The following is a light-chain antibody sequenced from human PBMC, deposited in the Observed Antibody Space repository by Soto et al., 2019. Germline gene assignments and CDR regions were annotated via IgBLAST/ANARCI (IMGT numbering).Light chain of an antibody. Sequence: EIGLTQSPGTLSLSPGERATLSCRASQSVSSSYLAWYQQKPGQAPRLLIYGASSRATGIPDRFSGSGSGRDFTLTISRLEPEDFAVYYCQRYGSSPWTFGQGTKVEIK. CDR1: QSVSSSY. J-gene: IGKJ1*01. CDR2: GAS. CDR3: QRYGSSPWT. V-gene: IGKV3-20*01.